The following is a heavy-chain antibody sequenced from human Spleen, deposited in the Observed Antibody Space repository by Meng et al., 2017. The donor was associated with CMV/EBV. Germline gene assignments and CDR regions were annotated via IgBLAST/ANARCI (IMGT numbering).Heavy chain of an antibody. CDR2: IYPRGGTT. D-gene: IGHD4-17*01. J-gene: IGHJ4*02. CDR3: VRYGDRKEFDF. CDR1: GYRFTSFY. Sequence: SCKASGYRFTSFYIHWVRQAPGQGLEWMGVIYPRGGTTSHAQKFQGRLTMTRDTSTSTVYMALNSLRPEDTAVYFCVRYGDRKEFDFWGQGTLVTVSS. V-gene: IGHV1-46*01.